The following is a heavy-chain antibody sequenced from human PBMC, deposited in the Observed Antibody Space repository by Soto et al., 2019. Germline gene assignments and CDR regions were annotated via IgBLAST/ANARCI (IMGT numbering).Heavy chain of an antibody. D-gene: IGHD3-10*01. V-gene: IGHV4-31*03. J-gene: IGHJ4*02. CDR2: IYYSGST. CDR3: ARRGFARWFGVVEYYFDY. CDR1: GGSISSGGYY. Sequence: PSETLSLTCTVSGGSISSGGYYWSWIRQHPGKGLEWIGYIYYSGSTYYNPSLKSRVTISVDTSKNQFSLKLSSVTAADTAVYYCARRGFARWFGVVEYYFDYWCQGTLVTVFS.